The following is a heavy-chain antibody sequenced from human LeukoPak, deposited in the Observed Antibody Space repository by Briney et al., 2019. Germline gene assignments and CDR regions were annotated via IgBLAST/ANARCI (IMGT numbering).Heavy chain of an antibody. CDR3: ARDPERQNYDSSGFDY. J-gene: IGHJ4*02. Sequence: SQTLSLTCTVSGGFISSGGYHWSWIRQPAGKGLEWIGRIYTSGSTNYNPSLKSRVTISVDTSKNQFSLKLSSVTAADTAVYYCARDPERQNYDSSGFDYWGQGTLVTVSS. D-gene: IGHD3-22*01. CDR1: GGFISSGGYH. CDR2: IYTSGST. V-gene: IGHV4-61*02.